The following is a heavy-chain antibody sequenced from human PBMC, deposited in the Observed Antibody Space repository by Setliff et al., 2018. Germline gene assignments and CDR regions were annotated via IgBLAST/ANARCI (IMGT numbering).Heavy chain of an antibody. CDR1: GGSFSTYY. V-gene: IGHV4-34*01. CDR3: RFWSGYYNNDY. J-gene: IGHJ4*02. CDR2: ISHSGST. Sequence: SETLSLTCAVYGGSFSTYYWSWIRQPPGKGLEWIGEISHSGSTNYNPSLKSRVTMSVDTSKNQFSLKLNSVTAADTAVYYCRFWSGYYNNDYWGQGTLVTVSS. D-gene: IGHD3-3*01.